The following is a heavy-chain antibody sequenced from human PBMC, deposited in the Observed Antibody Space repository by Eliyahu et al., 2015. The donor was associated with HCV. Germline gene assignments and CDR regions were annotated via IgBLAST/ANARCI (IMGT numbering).Heavy chain of an antibody. J-gene: IGHJ1*01. CDR2: IIPIFGTA. V-gene: IGHV1-69*01. Sequence: QVQLVQSGAEVKKPGSSVKVSCKASGGTFSSYAISWVRQAPGQGLEWMGGIIPIFGTANYAQKFQGRVTITADESTSTAYMELSSLRSEDTAVYYCASAKTEYCGGDCYTHAEYFQHWGQGTLVTVSS. CDR1: GGTFSSYA. D-gene: IGHD2-21*02. CDR3: ASAKTEYCGGDCYTHAEYFQH.